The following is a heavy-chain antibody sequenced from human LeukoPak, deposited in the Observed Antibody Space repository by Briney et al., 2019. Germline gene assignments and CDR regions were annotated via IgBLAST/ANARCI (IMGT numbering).Heavy chain of an antibody. CDR1: GFTFSSYA. CDR3: AKDSGGGSYYPFDY. J-gene: IGHJ4*02. V-gene: IGHV3-23*01. D-gene: IGHD1-26*01. Sequence: GGPLRLSCAASGFTFSSYAMSWVRQAPGKGLEWVSAISGSGGSTYYADSVKGRFTISRDNSKNTLYLQMNSLRAEDTAVYYCAKDSGGGSYYPFDYWGQGTLVTVSS. CDR2: ISGSGGST.